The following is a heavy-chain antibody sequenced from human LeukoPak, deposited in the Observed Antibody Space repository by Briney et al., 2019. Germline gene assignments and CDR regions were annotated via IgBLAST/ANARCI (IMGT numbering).Heavy chain of an antibody. CDR3: AKSLLTSYSRIYYFDS. D-gene: IGHD3-9*01. CDR1: GFTFSSYA. V-gene: IGHV3-23*01. J-gene: IGHJ4*02. CDR2: ISGSGGST. Sequence: GGSLRLSCAASGFTFSSYAMSWVRQAPGMGLEWVSAISGSGGSTYYADSVEGRFTISRDNSKNTLYLQMNSLRAEDTAIYYCAKSLLTSYSRIYYFDSWGQGTLVTVSS.